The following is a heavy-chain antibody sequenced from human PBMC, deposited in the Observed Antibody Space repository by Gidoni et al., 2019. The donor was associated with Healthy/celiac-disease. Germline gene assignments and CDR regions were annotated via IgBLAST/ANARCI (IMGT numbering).Heavy chain of an antibody. CDR1: GFTFSSYW. D-gene: IGHD2-2*01. J-gene: IGHJ6*02. V-gene: IGHV3-7*05. CDR3: ARDRDCSSTSCWYGMDV. Sequence: EVQLVESGGGLVQPGGSLRLSCAASGFTFSSYWMSWVRQAPGKGLEWVANIKQDGSEKYYVDSVKGRFTISRDNAKNSLYLQMNSLRAEDTAVYYCARDRDCSSTSCWYGMDVWGQGTTVTVSS. CDR2: IKQDGSEK.